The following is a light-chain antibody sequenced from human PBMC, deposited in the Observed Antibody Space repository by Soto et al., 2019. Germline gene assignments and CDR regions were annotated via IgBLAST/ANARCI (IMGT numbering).Light chain of an antibody. CDR3: LQDQSYPWT. Sequence: AIPIKQFPSSLSASVGDRNTITCRASQGIGKRLGWYQQKPGKAPNLLIYAASTLQSGVPSRFSGGGSGTDFALTISCLQPEDFATYYCLQDQSYPWTFGQGTRVEIK. V-gene: IGKV1-6*01. CDR1: QGIGKR. CDR2: AAS. J-gene: IGKJ1*01.